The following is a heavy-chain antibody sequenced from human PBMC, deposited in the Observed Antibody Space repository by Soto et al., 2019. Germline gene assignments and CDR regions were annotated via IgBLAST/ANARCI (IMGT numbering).Heavy chain of an antibody. CDR2: IYHSGST. J-gene: IGHJ5*02. Sequence: SETLSLTCAVSGGSISSGGYSWSWIRQPPGKGLEWIGYIYHSGSTYYNPSLKSRVTISVDRSKNQFSLKLSSVTAADTAVYYCARVIGFWSGSPRFDPWGQGTLVTVSS. CDR1: GGSISSGGYS. D-gene: IGHD3-3*01. CDR3: ARVIGFWSGSPRFDP. V-gene: IGHV4-30-2*01.